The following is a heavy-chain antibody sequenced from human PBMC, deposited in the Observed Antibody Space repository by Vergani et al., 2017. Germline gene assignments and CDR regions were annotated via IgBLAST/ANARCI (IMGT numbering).Heavy chain of an antibody. D-gene: IGHD1-26*01. V-gene: IGHV4-39*07. CDR3: ARAIVDSDAFDI. J-gene: IGHJ3*02. Sequence: QLQLQESGPGLVKPSETLSLTCTVSGGSISSSSYYWGWIRQPPGKGLEWIGSIYYSGSTYYNPSLKSRVTISVDTSKNQFSLKLSSVTAADTAVYYCARAIVDSDAFDIWGQGTMVTVSS. CDR1: GGSISSSSYY. CDR2: IYYSGST.